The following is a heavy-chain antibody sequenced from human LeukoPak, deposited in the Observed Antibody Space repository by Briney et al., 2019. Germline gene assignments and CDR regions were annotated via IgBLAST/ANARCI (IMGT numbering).Heavy chain of an antibody. CDR2: VSGSGHST. V-gene: IGHV3-23*01. J-gene: IGHJ4*02. CDR1: GFTFSIYA. CDR3: ARDRWRGGNYYFDY. Sequence: GGSLRLSCAASGFTFSIYAMSWVRQAPGKGLEWVSTVSGSGHSTFYADSVKGRFTISRDNAKNSLYLQMDSLRAEDTAVYYCARDRWRGGNYYFDYWGQGALVTVSS. D-gene: IGHD4-23*01.